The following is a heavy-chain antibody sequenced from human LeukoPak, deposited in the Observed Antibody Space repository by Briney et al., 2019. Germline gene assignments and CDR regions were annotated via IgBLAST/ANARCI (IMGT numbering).Heavy chain of an antibody. V-gene: IGHV1-69*13. CDR1: GGTFSSYA. CDR2: IIPIFGTA. CDR3: AREGDYYGSGSYSNVWFDP. Sequence: ASVTVSCTASGGTFSSYAISWVRQAPGQGLEWMGGIIPIFGTANSAQKFQGRVTITADESTSTAYMELSSLRSEDTAVYYCAREGDYYGSGSYSNVWFDPWGQGTLVTVSS. D-gene: IGHD3-10*01. J-gene: IGHJ5*02.